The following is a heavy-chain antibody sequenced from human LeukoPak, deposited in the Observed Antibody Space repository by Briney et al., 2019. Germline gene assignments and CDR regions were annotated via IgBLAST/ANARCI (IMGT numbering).Heavy chain of an antibody. V-gene: IGHV3-15*01. J-gene: IGHJ4*02. Sequence: GGSLRLSCAASGFTFSNAWMSWVRHAPGKGLECVGRIKSKTDGGTTDYAAPVKGRFTISRDDSKNTLYLQMNSLKTEDTAVYYCTSRDTVDFDYWGQGTLVTVSS. CDR3: TSRDTVDFDY. CDR2: IKSKTDGGTT. D-gene: IGHD2-15*01. CDR1: GFTFSNAW.